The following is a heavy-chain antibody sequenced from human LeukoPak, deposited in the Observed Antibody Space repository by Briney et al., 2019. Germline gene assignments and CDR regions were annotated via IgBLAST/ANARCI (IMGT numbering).Heavy chain of an antibody. V-gene: IGHV4-59*01. J-gene: IGHJ4*02. CDR3: QRASGLLWFGNFDY. CDR2: IYYSGST. CDR1: GGSISSYY. D-gene: IGHD3-10*01. Sequence: ASETLSLTCTVSGGSISSYYWSWIRQPPGKGLEWIGYIYYSGSTNYNPSLKSRVTISVDTSKNQFSLKLSSVTATDTAVYYCQRASGLLWFGNFDYWRQGTLVTVSS.